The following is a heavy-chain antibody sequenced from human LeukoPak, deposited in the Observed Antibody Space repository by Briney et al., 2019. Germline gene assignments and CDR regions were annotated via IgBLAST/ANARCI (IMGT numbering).Heavy chain of an antibody. J-gene: IGHJ4*02. V-gene: IGHV1-2*02. Sequence: ASVKVSRKASGYTFTSYDINWVRQATGQGLEWMGWINPNSGGTNYAQKFQGRVTMTRDTSISTAYMELSRLRSDDTAVYYCARASFGGWSDYWGQGTLVTVSS. D-gene: IGHD6-19*01. CDR3: ARASFGGWSDY. CDR1: GYTFTSYD. CDR2: INPNSGGT.